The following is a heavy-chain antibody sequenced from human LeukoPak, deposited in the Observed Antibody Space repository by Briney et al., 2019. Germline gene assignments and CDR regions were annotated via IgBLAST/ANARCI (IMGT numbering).Heavy chain of an antibody. CDR1: GFTFSSYA. J-gene: IGHJ4*02. Sequence: PGGSLRLSCAASGFTFSSYAMHWVRQAPGRGLEWVAVISYDGSNKYYADPVKGRFTISRDNSKNTLYLQMNSLRAEDTAVYYCARDRDGSGSSTADYWGQGTLVTVSS. CDR3: ARDRDGSGSSTADY. V-gene: IGHV3-30-3*01. CDR2: ISYDGSNK. D-gene: IGHD3-10*01.